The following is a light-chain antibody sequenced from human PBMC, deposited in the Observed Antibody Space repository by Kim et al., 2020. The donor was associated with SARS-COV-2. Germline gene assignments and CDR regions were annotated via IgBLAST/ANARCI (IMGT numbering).Light chain of an antibody. CDR1: QSINIW. V-gene: IGKV1-5*01. Sequence: GDRVTITCRASQSINIWLAWYQQKPGKAPNLLIYDASILESGVPSRFSGSGSGTQFTLTISSLQPGDFATYYCQEYKSDSWTFGQGTKVDIK. J-gene: IGKJ1*01. CDR2: DAS. CDR3: QEYKSDSWT.